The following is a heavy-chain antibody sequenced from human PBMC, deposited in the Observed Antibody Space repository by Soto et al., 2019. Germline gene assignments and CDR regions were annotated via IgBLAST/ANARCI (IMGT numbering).Heavy chain of an antibody. V-gene: IGHV4-4*07. D-gene: IGHD3-3*01. CDR3: ARGEGYYDFWSGYRYGMDV. J-gene: IGHJ6*02. CDR1: GGSISSYY. CDR2: IYPSGST. Sequence: QVQLQESGPGLVKPSETLSLTCTVSGGSISSYYWSWIRQPAGKGLEWMGRIYPSGSTNYNPSLKSRVTMSVDTSKNQFSLKLSSVTAADTAVYYCARGEGYYDFWSGYRYGMDVWGQGTTVTVSS.